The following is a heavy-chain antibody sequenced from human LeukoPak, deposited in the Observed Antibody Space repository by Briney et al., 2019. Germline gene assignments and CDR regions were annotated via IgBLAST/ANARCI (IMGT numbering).Heavy chain of an antibody. Sequence: GGSLRLSCVASGFTFSTYAMGWVRQVPGKGLEWVSSVSESGGSTYYADSVKGRFTISRDNSKNTLYLQMNSLRAEDTAVYYCAKGITMIVVVNDYWGQGTLVTVSS. CDR3: AKGITMIVVVNDY. D-gene: IGHD3-22*01. V-gene: IGHV3-23*01. CDR1: GFTFSTYA. J-gene: IGHJ4*02. CDR2: VSESGGST.